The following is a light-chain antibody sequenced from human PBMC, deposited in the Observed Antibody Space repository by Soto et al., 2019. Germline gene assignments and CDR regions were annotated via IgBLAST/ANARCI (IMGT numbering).Light chain of an antibody. CDR2: GAS. V-gene: IGKV3-15*01. J-gene: IGKJ4*01. Sequence: EIVMTQSPATLSVSPGEGATLSCRASQSVGDNVAWYQQTPGQAPRLLIYGASARATGIPARFSGGGSGTEFTLTITSLQSEDFAVYYCQQYDTWPPLLTFDGGTKVEIK. CDR3: QQYDTWPPLLT. CDR1: QSVGDN.